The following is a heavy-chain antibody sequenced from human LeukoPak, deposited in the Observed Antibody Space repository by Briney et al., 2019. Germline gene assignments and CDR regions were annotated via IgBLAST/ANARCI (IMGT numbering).Heavy chain of an antibody. CDR1: GFTFSSYA. V-gene: IGHV3-23*01. D-gene: IGHD5-12*01. Sequence: GGSLRLSCAASGFTFSSYAISWVRQAPGKGLEWVSAISGSGGSTYYADSVNGRFTISRDNSKNTLYLQMNSLRAEDTAVYYCAKDPAVDNFDYWGQGTLVTVSS. J-gene: IGHJ4*02. CDR3: AKDPAVDNFDY. CDR2: ISGSGGST.